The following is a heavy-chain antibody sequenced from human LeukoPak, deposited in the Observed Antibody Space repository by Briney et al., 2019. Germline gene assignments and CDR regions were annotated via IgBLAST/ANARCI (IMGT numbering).Heavy chain of an antibody. V-gene: IGHV4-34*01. CDR3: ASQGLNYYDSSGHSLDY. D-gene: IGHD3-22*01. CDR2: INHSGST. J-gene: IGHJ4*02. CDR1: GGSFSGYY. Sequence: SETLSLTCAVYGGSFSGYYWSWIRQPPGKGLEWIGEINHSGSTNYNPSLKSRVTISVDTSKNQFSLKLSSVTAADTAVYYCASQGLNYYDSSGHSLDYWGQGTMVTVSS.